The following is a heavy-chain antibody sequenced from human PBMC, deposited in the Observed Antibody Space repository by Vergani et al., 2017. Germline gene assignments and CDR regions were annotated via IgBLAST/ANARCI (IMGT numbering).Heavy chain of an antibody. V-gene: IGHV5-51*03. CDR2: IYPGDSDT. CDR1: GYSFTSYW. Sequence: EVQLVQSGAEVKKPGESLKISCKGSGYSFTSYWIGWVRQMPGKGLEWMGIIYPGDSDTRYSPSFQGQVTISADKSISTAYLQWSSLKASDTAMYYCASLSKAPYYYYXMDVWGKGTTVTVSS. CDR3: ASLSKAPYYYYXMDV. D-gene: IGHD5/OR15-5a*01. J-gene: IGHJ6*03.